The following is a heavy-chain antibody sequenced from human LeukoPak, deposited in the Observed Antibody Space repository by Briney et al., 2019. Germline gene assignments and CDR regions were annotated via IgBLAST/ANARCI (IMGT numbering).Heavy chain of an antibody. J-gene: IGHJ4*02. CDR2: MNPNSGNT. CDR1: GYTFTSYD. CDR3: ARDRRSSGALSYFDY. Sequence: ASVKVSCKASGYTFTSYDINWVRQATGQGLEWMGWMNPNSGNTGYAQKFQGRVTITRNTSISTAYMELSSLRSEDTAVYYCARDRRSSGALSYFDYWGQGTLVTVSS. D-gene: IGHD3-10*01. V-gene: IGHV1-8*03.